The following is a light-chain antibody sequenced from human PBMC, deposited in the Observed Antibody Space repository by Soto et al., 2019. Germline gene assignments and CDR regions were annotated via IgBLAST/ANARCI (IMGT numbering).Light chain of an antibody. Sequence: SYELTQPPSVSVAPGKTARITCGGNNIGSKSVHWYQQKPGQAPVLVIYYDSDRPSGIPERFSGSSSGNTATLTISRVEAGDEAGYYSHVWDSSSDHVVFGGGTKLTVL. CDR2: YDS. CDR3: HVWDSSSDHVV. J-gene: IGLJ2*01. V-gene: IGLV3-21*04. CDR1: NIGSKS.